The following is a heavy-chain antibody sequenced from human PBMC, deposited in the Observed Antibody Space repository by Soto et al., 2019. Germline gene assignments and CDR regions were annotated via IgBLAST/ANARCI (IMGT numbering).Heavy chain of an antibody. CDR3: ARGQLTAVAAYYYYGMDV. D-gene: IGHD6-19*01. V-gene: IGHV3-21*01. Sequence: GGSLRLSCAASGFTFSSYSMNWVRQAPGKGLEWVSSMSSSSSYIYYADSVKGRFTISRDNAKNSLYLQMNSLRAEDTAVYYCARGQLTAVAAYYYYGMDVWGQGTTVTVSS. J-gene: IGHJ6*02. CDR2: MSSSSSYI. CDR1: GFTFSSYS.